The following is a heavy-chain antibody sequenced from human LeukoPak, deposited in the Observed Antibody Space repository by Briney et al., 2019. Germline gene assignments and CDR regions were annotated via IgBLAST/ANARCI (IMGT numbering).Heavy chain of an antibody. V-gene: IGHV4-4*08. CDR1: GGSIFSYY. Sequence: SETLSLTCTVSGGSIFSYYFNWIRQPPGKGLEWIGYIYSNGITNYNPSLGSRGTISIATYKNQFSLRLRSVTAADTAIYYCARRAYYDTSGYYPASGYFDLWGRGTLVTVSS. D-gene: IGHD3-22*01. CDR2: IYSNGIT. CDR3: ARRAYYDTSGYYPASGYFDL. J-gene: IGHJ2*01.